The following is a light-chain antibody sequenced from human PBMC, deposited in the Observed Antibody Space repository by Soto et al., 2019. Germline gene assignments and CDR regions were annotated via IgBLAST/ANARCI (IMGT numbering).Light chain of an antibody. V-gene: IGLV2-8*01. Sequence: QSALAQPPSACRSPGQSVTISCTGSGSDIGAYNLVSWYQQHPGKAPKLMIFGVTERPSGVPDRFSGSKSGNTASLTVSWLQADDEAVYYCYSYAGRNIWVFGGVPNITVL. CDR3: YSYAGRNIWV. CDR1: GSDIGAYNL. CDR2: GVT. J-gene: IGLJ3*02.